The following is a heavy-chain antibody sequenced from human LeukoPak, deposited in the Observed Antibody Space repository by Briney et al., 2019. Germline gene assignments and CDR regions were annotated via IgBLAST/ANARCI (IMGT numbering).Heavy chain of an antibody. CDR2: IWYDGSKE. V-gene: IGHV3-33*01. CDR3: ARVIGWSLFDC. J-gene: IGHJ4*02. D-gene: IGHD2-15*01. CDR1: GFTFSSYG. Sequence: PGGSLRLSCAASGFTFSSYGMHWVRQAPGKGLEWVAVIWYDGSKEYLADSVKGRFTISRDNSKTTVYLQMNSLKTEDTAVYYCARVIGWSLFDCWGQGTLVTVSS.